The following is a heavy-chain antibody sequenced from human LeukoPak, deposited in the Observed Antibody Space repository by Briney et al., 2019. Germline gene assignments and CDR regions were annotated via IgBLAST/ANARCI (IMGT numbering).Heavy chain of an antibody. CDR2: IIPIFGTA. V-gene: IGHV1-69*05. Sequence: GASVKVSCKASGGTFSSYAISWVRQAPGQGLEWMGGIIPIFGTANYAQKFQGRVTITTDESTSTAYMELSSLRSEDTAVYYCARYCSSTSCLMGNYYMDVWGKGTTVTVSS. CDR1: GGTFSSYA. CDR3: ARYCSSTSCLMGNYYMDV. J-gene: IGHJ6*03. D-gene: IGHD2-2*01.